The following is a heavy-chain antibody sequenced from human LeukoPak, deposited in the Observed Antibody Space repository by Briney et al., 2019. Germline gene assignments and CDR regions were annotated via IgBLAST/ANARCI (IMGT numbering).Heavy chain of an antibody. J-gene: IGHJ4*02. CDR2: ISSSSSTI. Sequence: GGSLRLSCAASGFTFSSYSMNWVRQAPGKGLEWVSYISSSSSTIYYADSVKGRFTISRDNAKNSLSLQMNSLRAKDTAVYYCARDPGYSYGPTFDYWGQGTLVTVSS. V-gene: IGHV3-48*01. CDR1: GFTFSSYS. CDR3: ARDPGYSYGPTFDY. D-gene: IGHD5-18*01.